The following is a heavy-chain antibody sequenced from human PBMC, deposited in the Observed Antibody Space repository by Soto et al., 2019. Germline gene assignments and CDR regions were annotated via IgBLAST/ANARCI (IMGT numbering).Heavy chain of an antibody. CDR2: IYHSGSS. D-gene: IGHD4-17*01. V-gene: IGHV4-30-4*01. Sequence: SETLSLTCTVSGGSLSSGTYYWSWIRQPPGKGLEWIGYIYHSGSSQSNPSLKSRVTTSIDTSKNQFSLELRSVTAADTAVYYCARDLLDTTVDYYFDSWGPGRLVTVSS. J-gene: IGHJ4*02. CDR1: GGSLSSGTYY. CDR3: ARDLLDTTVDYYFDS.